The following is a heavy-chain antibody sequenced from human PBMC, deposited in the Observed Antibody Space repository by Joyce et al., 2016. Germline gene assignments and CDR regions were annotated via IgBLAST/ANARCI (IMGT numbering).Heavy chain of an antibody. J-gene: IGHJ4*02. CDR1: GLTFSTYG. CDR3: AKILTATYSSGWFLDY. V-gene: IGHV3-30*18. Sequence: QVQLVESGGGVVQPGRSLRLSCEASGLTFSTYGVHWVRQAPGKGLEWVAVISYDGIYKYDADSVKGRFTISRDNSKNTVFLEMNSLRTEDTAVYYCAKILTATYSSGWFLDYWGQGTLVTVSS. CDR2: ISYDGIYK. D-gene: IGHD6-25*01.